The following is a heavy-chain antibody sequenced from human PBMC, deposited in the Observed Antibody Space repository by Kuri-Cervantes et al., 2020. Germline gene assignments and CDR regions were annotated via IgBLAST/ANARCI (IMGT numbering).Heavy chain of an antibody. CDR1: GFTFSSYA. V-gene: IGHV3-30*07. Sequence: GGSLRLSCAASGFTFSSYAMHWVRQAPGKGLEWVAVISYDGSNKYYADSVKGRFIISRDNAKNSLYVEMTSLGVEDTAIYYCVRDPFGTFHGWVHWGQGTLVTVSS. J-gene: IGHJ4*02. CDR3: VRDPFGTFHGWVH. D-gene: IGHD3-16*01. CDR2: ISYDGSNK.